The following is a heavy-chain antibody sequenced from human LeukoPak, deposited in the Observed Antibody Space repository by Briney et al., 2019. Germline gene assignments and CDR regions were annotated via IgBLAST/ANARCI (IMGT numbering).Heavy chain of an antibody. J-gene: IGHJ4*02. D-gene: IGHD6-13*01. CDR1: GFTVSSNY. CDR3: ASRAYSSSWLY. CDR2: IYSGGST. Sequence: AGGSLRLSCAASGFTVSSNYMSWVRQAPGKGLEWVSVIYSGGSTYYADSVKGRFTISRDNSKNTLYLQMNSLRAEDTAVYYCASRAYSSSWLYWGQGTLVTVSS. V-gene: IGHV3-66*01.